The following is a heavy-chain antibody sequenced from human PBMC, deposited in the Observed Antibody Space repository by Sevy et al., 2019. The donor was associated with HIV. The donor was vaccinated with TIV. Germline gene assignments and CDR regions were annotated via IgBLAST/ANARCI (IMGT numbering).Heavy chain of an antibody. CDR1: GYSISSGYY. D-gene: IGHD3-3*01. CDR3: ARTSRFLEWLLPGGPDYGMDV. Sequence: SETLSLTCTVSGYSISSGYYWGWIRQPPGKGLEWIGSIYHSGSTYYNPSLKSRVTISVDTSKNQFSLKLSPVTAADTAMYYCARTSRFLEWLLPGGPDYGMDVWGQGTTVTVSS. V-gene: IGHV4-38-2*02. CDR2: IYHSGST. J-gene: IGHJ6*02.